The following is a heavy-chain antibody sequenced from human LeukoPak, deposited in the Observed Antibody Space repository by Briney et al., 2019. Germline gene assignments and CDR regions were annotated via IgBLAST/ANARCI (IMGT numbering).Heavy chain of an antibody. D-gene: IGHD3-22*01. CDR3: ARAQSSGYYSYYFDY. CDR2: IYHSGST. V-gene: IGHV4-34*01. Sequence: SETLSLTCAVYGGSFSGYYWSWIRQPPGKGLEWIGYIYHSGSTYYNPSLKSRVTISVDRSKNQFSLKLSSVTAADTAVYYCARAQSSGYYSYYFDYWGQGTLVTVSS. CDR1: GGSFSGYY. J-gene: IGHJ4*02.